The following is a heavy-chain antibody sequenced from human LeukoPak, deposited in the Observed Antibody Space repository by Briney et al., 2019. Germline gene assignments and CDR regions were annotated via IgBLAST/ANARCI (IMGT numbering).Heavy chain of an antibody. CDR3: ATDQGQFGDPSFDY. J-gene: IGHJ4*02. CDR2: FDPENGEM. Sequence: ASVKVSCTVSGYTLTELSIHWVRQAPGKGLEWMGGFDPENGEMIFAQNFQGRVTMTEDTSTDTAYMELSSLRLEDTAVYYCATDQGQFGDPSFDYWGQGTLVTVSS. D-gene: IGHD3-10*01. CDR1: GYTLTELS. V-gene: IGHV1-24*01.